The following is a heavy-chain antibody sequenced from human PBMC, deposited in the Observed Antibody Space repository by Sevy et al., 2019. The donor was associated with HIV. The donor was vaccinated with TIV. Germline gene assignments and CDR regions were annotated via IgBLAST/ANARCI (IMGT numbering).Heavy chain of an antibody. Sequence: GGSLRLSCAASGFTFSSYAMHWVRQAPGKGLEWVAVISYDGSNKYYADSVKGRFTISRDNSKNTLDLQMNSLRAEDTAVYYCARGEGDFWSGPSYYYYGMDVWGQGTTVTVSS. J-gene: IGHJ6*02. D-gene: IGHD3-3*01. V-gene: IGHV3-30*04. CDR2: ISYDGSNK. CDR1: GFTFSSYA. CDR3: ARGEGDFWSGPSYYYYGMDV.